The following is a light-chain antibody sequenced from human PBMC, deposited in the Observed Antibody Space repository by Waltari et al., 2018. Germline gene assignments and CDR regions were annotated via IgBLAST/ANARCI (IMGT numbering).Light chain of an antibody. CDR3: SSNAGINNFV. CDR1: SSDVGSSDY. J-gene: IGLJ2*01. V-gene: IGLV2-8*01. CDR2: HVT. Sequence: QSALTQPPSASGSPGQTVTISCAGTSSDVGSSDYVSWYQKHPGQAPKLLIYHVTKRPSGGPDRVSGSKSGNTASLTVSGLQAEDEADYYCSSNAGINNFVFGGGTKLTVL.